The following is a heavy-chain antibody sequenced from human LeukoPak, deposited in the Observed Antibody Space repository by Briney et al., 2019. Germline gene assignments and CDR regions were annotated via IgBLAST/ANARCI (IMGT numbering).Heavy chain of an antibody. D-gene: IGHD1-26*01. Sequence: SGTLSLTCAVYGGSFSGYYWGWIRQPPGKGVEWIGNIYYSGSTYYNPSLKSRVTISVDTSKNQFSLRLSSVTAADTAVYYCARQGCGSYYCGSFDYWGQGTLVTVSS. V-gene: IGHV4-34*01. J-gene: IGHJ4*02. CDR2: IYYSGST. CDR3: ARQGCGSYYCGSFDY. CDR1: GGSFSGYY.